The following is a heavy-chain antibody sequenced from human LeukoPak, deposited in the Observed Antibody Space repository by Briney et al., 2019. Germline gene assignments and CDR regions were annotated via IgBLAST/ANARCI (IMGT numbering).Heavy chain of an antibody. Sequence: GGSLRLSCGASGFTFSSYAMSWVRQAPGKGLEWVSAISGSGGSTYYADSVKGRFTISRDNSKNTLYLQMNSLRAEDTAVYYCAKSPTINYYDSSGYAFDIWGQGTMVTVSS. D-gene: IGHD3-22*01. V-gene: IGHV3-23*01. CDR3: AKSPTINYYDSSGYAFDI. CDR2: ISGSGGST. CDR1: GFTFSSYA. J-gene: IGHJ3*02.